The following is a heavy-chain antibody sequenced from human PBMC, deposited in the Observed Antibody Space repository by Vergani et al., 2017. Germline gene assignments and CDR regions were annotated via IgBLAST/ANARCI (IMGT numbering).Heavy chain of an antibody. CDR1: GFTFIMHA. CDR2: LSASDRRT. V-gene: IGHV3-23*01. Sequence: EVQLLESGGDLVQPGGSLRLSCAASGFTFIMHAMSWVRQAPGKGLEWVSTLSASDRRTHYADSGKGRYTISRYNSKNTLFVHMNSLRTEDTAIYYSSKVGRSEVSGNVGAFDIWVQGTMVTVSS. D-gene: IGHD6-19*01. J-gene: IGHJ3*02. CDR3: SKVGRSEVSGNVGAFDI.